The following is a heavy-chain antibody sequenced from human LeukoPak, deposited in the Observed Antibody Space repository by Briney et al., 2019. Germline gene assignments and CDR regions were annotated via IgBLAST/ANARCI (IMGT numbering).Heavy chain of an antibody. CDR1: GLAFSTNG. V-gene: IGHV3-23*01. CDR2: INNNGRET. J-gene: IGHJ4*02. CDR3: VKGWGDY. Sequence: GGSLRLSCAASGLAFSTNGMSWVRQAPGKGLEWVSTINNNGRETYYADSVKGRFAISRDNSKNTLYLQMNSLRVDDTAVYFCVKGWGDYWGQGILVTVSS. D-gene: IGHD7-27*01.